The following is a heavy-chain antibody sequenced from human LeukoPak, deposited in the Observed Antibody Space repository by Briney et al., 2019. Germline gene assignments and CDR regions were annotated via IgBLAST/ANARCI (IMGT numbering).Heavy chain of an antibody. D-gene: IGHD4-23*01. Sequence: GGSLRLSCAASGFTFSSYSMNWVRQAPGKGLEWVSSISSSSSYIYYADSVKGRFTISRDNAKNSLYLQMNSLRAEDTAVYYCARPGGNSSYYYYYYYMDVWGKGTTVTVSS. J-gene: IGHJ6*03. CDR2: ISSSSSYI. CDR3: ARPGGNSSYYYYYYYMDV. V-gene: IGHV3-21*01. CDR1: GFTFSSYS.